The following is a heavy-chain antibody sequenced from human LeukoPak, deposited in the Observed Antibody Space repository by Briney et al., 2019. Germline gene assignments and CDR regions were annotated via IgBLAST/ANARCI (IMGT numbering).Heavy chain of an antibody. Sequence: SETLSLTCTVSGGSISNFYWSWIRQPAGKTLEWIGRIYTSGSTNYNPSLKSRVTMSVDTSKNQFSLKLTSVTAADTAVYYCARRGGSGRSFDYWGQGALVTVSS. CDR1: GGSISNFY. V-gene: IGHV4-4*07. CDR2: IYTSGST. D-gene: IGHD3-10*01. J-gene: IGHJ4*02. CDR3: ARRGGSGRSFDY.